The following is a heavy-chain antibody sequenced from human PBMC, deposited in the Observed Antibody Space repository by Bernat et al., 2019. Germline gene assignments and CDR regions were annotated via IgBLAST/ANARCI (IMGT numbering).Heavy chain of an antibody. V-gene: IGHV3-15*07. CDR3: VADIPGLGYIDLDY. Sequence: EVQLVEYGGVLVRSGGSLTLSCAASGFSFSSAWMNWVRQAPGKGLEWVGRIKSKPDGETSDYAAPVKDRFTISRDDSEATVYLQMNILKTEDTAVYYCVADIPGLGYIDLDYWGQGTVVTVSS. CDR2: IKSKPDGETS. D-gene: IGHD3/OR15-3a*01. CDR1: GFSFSSAW. J-gene: IGHJ4*02.